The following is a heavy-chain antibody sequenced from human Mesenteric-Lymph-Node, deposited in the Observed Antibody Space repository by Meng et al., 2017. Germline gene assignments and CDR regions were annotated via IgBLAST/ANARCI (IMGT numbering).Heavy chain of an antibody. CDR1: GGSISSSSYY. D-gene: IGHD3-10*01. CDR2: IYYSGST. Sequence: SETLSLTCTVSGGSISSSSYYWGWIRQPPGKGLEWIGSIYYSGSTYYNPSLKSRVTISVDTSKNQFSLKLSSVTAADTAVYYCARDRRDYYGSGYHDYYYYGMDVWGQGTTVTVSS. CDR3: ARDRRDYYGSGYHDYYYYGMDV. J-gene: IGHJ6*02. V-gene: IGHV4-39*07.